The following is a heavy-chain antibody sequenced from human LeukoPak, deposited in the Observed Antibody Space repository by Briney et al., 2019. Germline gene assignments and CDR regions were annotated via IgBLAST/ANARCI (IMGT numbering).Heavy chain of an antibody. CDR2: IIPIFVAA. Sequence: ASVRVSSTASVGTFISYAISSVRHAPGQGREWRGGIIPIFVAANYAQKFQSRVTTTTDESTSTAYMELGSLSSEDTAVYYCGRYSSSTFDYWGQGTLVTVSS. D-gene: IGHD6-6*01. CDR1: VGTFISYA. J-gene: IGHJ4*02. CDR3: GRYSSSTFDY. V-gene: IGHV1-69*05.